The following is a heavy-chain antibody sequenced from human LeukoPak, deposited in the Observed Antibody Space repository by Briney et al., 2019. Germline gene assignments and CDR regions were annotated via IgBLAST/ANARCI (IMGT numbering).Heavy chain of an antibody. D-gene: IGHD5-12*01. J-gene: IGHJ4*02. CDR1: GGSLGSYH. Sequence: SETLSLTCSVSGGSLGSYHWNWIRQPSGKGLEWIGIVFNNGGTKHNPSLKSRVAISVDTPKNQFALKLSSVTAADTAVYYCVASYGGYVLDYWGQGALVIVSS. CDR2: VFNNGGT. V-gene: IGHV4-59*01. CDR3: VASYGGYVLDY.